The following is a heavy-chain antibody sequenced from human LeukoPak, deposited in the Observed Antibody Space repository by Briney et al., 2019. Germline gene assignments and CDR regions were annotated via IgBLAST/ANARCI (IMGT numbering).Heavy chain of an antibody. J-gene: IGHJ5*02. CDR3: ARVGARGYCSSTSCSISSFDP. CDR2: IYYSGST. V-gene: IGHV4-39*07. D-gene: IGHD2-2*01. CDR1: GGSISSSSYY. Sequence: SETLSLTCTVSGGSISSSSYYWGWIRQPPGKGLEWIGSIYYSGSTYYNPSLKSRVTISVDTSKNQFSLKLSSVTAADTAVYYCARVGARGYCSSTSCSISSFDPWGQGTLVTVSS.